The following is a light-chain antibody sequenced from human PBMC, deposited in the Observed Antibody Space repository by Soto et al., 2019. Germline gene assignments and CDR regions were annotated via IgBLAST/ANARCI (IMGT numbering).Light chain of an antibody. CDR2: EVS. J-gene: IGLJ2*01. Sequence: QSALTQPPSASGSPGQSVTISCTGTSSDVGVYNYVSWYQQHPGKAPKLMIYEVSKQPSGVPYRFSGSKSGNTASLTVSGLQAEDEADYYCSSFAGNNNLVFGGGTKLTVL. CDR1: SSDVGVYNY. CDR3: SSFAGNNNLV. V-gene: IGLV2-8*01.